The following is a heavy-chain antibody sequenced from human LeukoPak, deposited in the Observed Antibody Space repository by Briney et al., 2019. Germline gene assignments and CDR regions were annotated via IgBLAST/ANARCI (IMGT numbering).Heavy chain of an antibody. Sequence: PSETLSLTCAVYGGSFSGYYWSWIRQPPGKGLEWIGEINHSGSTNYNPSLKSRVTISVDTSKNQFSLKLSSVTAADTAVYYCARVEEGYGSGRRENYYYYYMDVWGQGTLVTVSS. CDR3: ARVEEGYGSGRRENYYYYYMDV. CDR1: GGSFSGYY. V-gene: IGHV4-34*01. D-gene: IGHD3-10*01. CDR2: INHSGST. J-gene: IGHJ6*03.